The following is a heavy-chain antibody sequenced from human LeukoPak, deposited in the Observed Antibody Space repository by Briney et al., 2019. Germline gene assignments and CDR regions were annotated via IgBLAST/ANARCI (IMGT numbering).Heavy chain of an antibody. CDR3: AKGSPRFLEWSNYFDY. CDR1: GFTFSSYT. D-gene: IGHD3-3*01. J-gene: IGHJ4*02. V-gene: IGHV3-48*01. Sequence: GGSLRLSCAASGFTFSSYTMNWVRQPPGKGLEWVSNIGTSSTTIYYADSVKGRFTISRDNSKNTLYLQMNSLRAEDTAVYYCAKGSPRFLEWSNYFDYWGQGTLVTVSS. CDR2: IGTSSTTI.